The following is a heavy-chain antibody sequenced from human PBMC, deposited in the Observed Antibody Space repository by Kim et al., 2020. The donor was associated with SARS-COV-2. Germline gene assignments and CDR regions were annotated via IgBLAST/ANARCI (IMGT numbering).Heavy chain of an antibody. D-gene: IGHD6-13*01. CDR1: GFTFSSYA. CDR3: AKRVGTAGRNFDY. Sequence: GGSLRLSCAASGFTFSSYAMSWVRQSPRKGLEWVSGITSSGGSTYYADSVKGRFTISRDNSKNTLYLQMDSLRVEDTAVYYCAKRVGTAGRNFDYWGQVTLVTVSS. J-gene: IGHJ4*02. CDR2: ITSSGGST. V-gene: IGHV3-23*01.